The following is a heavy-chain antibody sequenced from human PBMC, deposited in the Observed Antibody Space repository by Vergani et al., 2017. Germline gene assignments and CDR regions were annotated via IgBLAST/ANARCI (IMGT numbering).Heavy chain of an antibody. CDR2: IKSKTDGGTT. V-gene: IGHV3-15*05. CDR3: ARAPYYYYMDV. Sequence: EVQLVESGGGLVKPGGSLRLSCAASGFTFSNAWMSWVRQAPGKGLEWVGRIKSKTDGGTTDYAAPVKGRFTISRDNAKNTLYLQMNSLRAEDTAVYYCARAPYYYYMDVWGKGTTVTVSS. J-gene: IGHJ6*03. CDR1: GFTFSNAW.